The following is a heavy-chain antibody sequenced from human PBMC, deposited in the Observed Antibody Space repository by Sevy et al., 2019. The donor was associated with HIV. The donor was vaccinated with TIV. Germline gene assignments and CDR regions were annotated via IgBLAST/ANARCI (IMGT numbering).Heavy chain of an antibody. J-gene: IGHJ4*02. D-gene: IGHD2-8*02. CDR3: ARITGYCTGGVCPTHFDY. Sequence: ASVKVSCKASGYTFTGYYMHWVRQAPGQGLEWMGRINPNRGGTNYAQKFQGRVTMTRDTSISTAYMELSRLRSDDTAVYYCARITGYCTGGVCPTHFDYWGQGTLVTVSS. CDR2: INPNRGGT. CDR1: GYTFTGYY. V-gene: IGHV1-2*06.